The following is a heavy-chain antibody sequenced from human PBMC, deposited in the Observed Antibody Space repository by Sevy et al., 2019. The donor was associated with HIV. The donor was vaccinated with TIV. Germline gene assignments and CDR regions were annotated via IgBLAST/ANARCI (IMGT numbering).Heavy chain of an antibody. J-gene: IGHJ4*02. D-gene: IGHD3-10*01. Sequence: GGSLRLSCAASGFTFNYHFMNWVRQVPGKGLEWVSYISSASSYINYSDSVKGRFTISRDNAKNLVFLEMNNLRPEDTAGYFCARGYYDGSLYYFDYWGQGTLVTVSS. CDR2: ISSASSYI. CDR1: GFTFNYHF. CDR3: ARGYYDGSLYYFDY. V-gene: IGHV3-21*06.